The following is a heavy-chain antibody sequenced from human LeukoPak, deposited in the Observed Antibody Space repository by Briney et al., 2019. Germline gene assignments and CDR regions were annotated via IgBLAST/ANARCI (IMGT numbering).Heavy chain of an antibody. J-gene: IGHJ4*02. V-gene: IGHV3-23*01. D-gene: IGHD2-15*01. Sequence: GGSLRLSCAASGFTFSTYAMSWVRQIPGKGLEWVSAISGSDDGTYYADSVKGRFTISRDDSRNTLYLQMNTLRAEDTAVYFCAKSPVSSCRGSFCYPFDYWGQGNLVTVSS. CDR2: ISGSDDGT. CDR3: AKSPVSSCRGSFCYPFDY. CDR1: GFTFSTYA.